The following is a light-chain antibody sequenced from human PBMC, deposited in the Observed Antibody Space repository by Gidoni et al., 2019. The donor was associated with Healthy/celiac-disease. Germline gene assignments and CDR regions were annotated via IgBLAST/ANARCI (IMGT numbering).Light chain of an antibody. CDR3: QQYNSYSPWT. CDR1: QSISSW. J-gene: IGKJ1*01. Sequence: DIQMTQSPSTLSASVGDRVTITCRASQSISSWLAWYQQKPEKAPKLLIYDASSLESGVPSRFSSSGSGTEFTLTISSLQPDDFATYYCQQYNSYSPWTFGQXTKVEIK. V-gene: IGKV1-5*01. CDR2: DAS.